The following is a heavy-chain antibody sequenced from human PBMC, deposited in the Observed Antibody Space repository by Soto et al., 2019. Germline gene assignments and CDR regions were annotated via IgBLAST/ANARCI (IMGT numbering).Heavy chain of an antibody. Sequence: SVKVSCKASGGTFSSYAISWVRQAPGQGLEWMGGIIPIFGTANYAQKFQGRVTITADKSTSTAYMELSSLRSEGTAVYYCASTGAYSSSWYRDYWGQGTLVTVSS. D-gene: IGHD6-13*01. J-gene: IGHJ4*02. CDR2: IIPIFGTA. CDR3: ASTGAYSSSWYRDY. V-gene: IGHV1-69*06. CDR1: GGTFSSYA.